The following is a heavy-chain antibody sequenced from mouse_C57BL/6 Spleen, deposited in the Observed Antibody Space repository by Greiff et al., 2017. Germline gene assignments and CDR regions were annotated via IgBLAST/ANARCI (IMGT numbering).Heavy chain of an antibody. CDR3: AIYYYGSYYAMDY. CDR1: GFTFSSYA. V-gene: IGHV5-4*01. D-gene: IGHD1-1*01. Sequence: EVQGVESGGGLVKPGGSLKLSCAASGFTFSSYAMSWVRQTPEKRLEWVATISDGGSYTYYPDNVKGRFTISRDNAKNNLYLQMSHLKSEDTAMYYCAIYYYGSYYAMDYWGQGTSVTVSS. J-gene: IGHJ4*01. CDR2: ISDGGSYT.